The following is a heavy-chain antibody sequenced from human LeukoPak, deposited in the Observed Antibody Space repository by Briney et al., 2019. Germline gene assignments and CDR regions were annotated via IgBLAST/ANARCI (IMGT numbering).Heavy chain of an antibody. V-gene: IGHV3-23*01. CDR3: AKGIRILDY. D-gene: IGHD1-14*01. Sequence: GGSLRLSCAASGFTFSSYSMTWVRQALGKGLEWVSTVSPGGISTFFADSVKGRFTISRDNSKNTLYLQMNSLRAEDTAVYYCAKGIRILDYWGQGTLVTVSS. CDR1: GFTFSSYS. J-gene: IGHJ4*02. CDR2: VSPGGIST.